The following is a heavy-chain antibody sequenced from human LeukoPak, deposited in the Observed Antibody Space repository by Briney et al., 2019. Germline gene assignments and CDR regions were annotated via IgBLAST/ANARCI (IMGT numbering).Heavy chain of an antibody. CDR3: AIPNYDIAWGAFDI. V-gene: IGHV4-34*01. D-gene: IGHD3-9*01. CDR2: INHSGST. Sequence: SDPLSRTCASYGGSFSGYYWSWIRQPPGKGLEWIGEINHSGSTNYNPSLKSRVTISVDTSKNQFSLKLRSVTAAGTAVYYCAIPNYDIAWGAFDIWGQGTMVTVSS. J-gene: IGHJ3*02. CDR1: GGSFSGYY.